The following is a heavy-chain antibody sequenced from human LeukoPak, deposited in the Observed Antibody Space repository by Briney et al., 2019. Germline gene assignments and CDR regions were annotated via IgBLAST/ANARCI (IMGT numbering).Heavy chain of an antibody. D-gene: IGHD3-10*01. CDR3: ARLWFGELDDAFDI. Sequence: SETLSLTCTVSGGSISSYYWSWIRQPPGKGLEWIGYIYYSGSTNYNPSLKSRVTISVDTSKNQFSPKLSSVTAADTAVYYCARLWFGELDDAFDIWGQGTMVTVSS. CDR2: IYYSGST. CDR1: GGSISSYY. J-gene: IGHJ3*02. V-gene: IGHV4-59*08.